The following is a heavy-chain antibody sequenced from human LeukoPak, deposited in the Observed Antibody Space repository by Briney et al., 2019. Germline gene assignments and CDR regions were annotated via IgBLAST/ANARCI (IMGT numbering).Heavy chain of an antibody. D-gene: IGHD1-26*01. V-gene: IGHV3-15*05. Sequence: PGGSLRLSCAASGFTFSSYAMTWVRPAPGKGLEWVGRIKSKTDGGTTDSAAPVKGRFTISRDESQNTLYLQMNSLKTEDTAVYYCTTEGRSGNFPFDYWGQGTLVTVSS. J-gene: IGHJ4*02. CDR1: GFTFSSYA. CDR2: IKSKTDGGTT. CDR3: TTEGRSGNFPFDY.